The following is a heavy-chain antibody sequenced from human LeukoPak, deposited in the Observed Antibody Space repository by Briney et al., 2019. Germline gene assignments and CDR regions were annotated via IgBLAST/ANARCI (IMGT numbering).Heavy chain of an antibody. J-gene: IGHJ4*02. CDR2: IYYSGST. Sequence: KTSETLSLTCTVSGGSISSYYWSWIRQPPGKGLEWIGYIYYSGSTNYNPSLKSRVTISVDTSKNQFSLKLSSVTAADTAVYYCARDRGLPSGYFDYWGQGTLVTVSS. CDR3: ARDRGLPSGYFDY. CDR1: GGSISSYY. D-gene: IGHD4-11*01. V-gene: IGHV4-59*01.